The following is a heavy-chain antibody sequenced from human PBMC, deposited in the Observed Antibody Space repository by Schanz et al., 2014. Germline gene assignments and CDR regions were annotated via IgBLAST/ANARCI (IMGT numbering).Heavy chain of an antibody. D-gene: IGHD3-22*01. CDR1: GFTFSTYA. V-gene: IGHV3-23*01. CDR3: AKDPSHGDYDYYFDY. J-gene: IGHJ4*02. Sequence: EVQLLDSGGGLVQPGGSLRLSCAASGFTFSTYAMSWVRQAPGKGLEWVSGISGSGGSTYYADSVKGRFTISRDNSKNILYLQMNSLRAEDTAVYYCAKDPSHGDYDYYFDYWGQGTLVTVSS. CDR2: ISGSGGST.